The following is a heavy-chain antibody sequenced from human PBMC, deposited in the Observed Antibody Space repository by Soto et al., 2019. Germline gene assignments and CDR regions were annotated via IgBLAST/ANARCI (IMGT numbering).Heavy chain of an antibody. CDR3: IADLVGRSPFDY. J-gene: IGHJ4*02. CDR2: IKSKTDGGTI. Sequence: EVQLVESGGGLVKPGGSLRLSCAASGFTFSNAWMNWVRQAPGKGLEWVGRIKSKTDGGTIDYAAPVKGRFAISRDDSKNTLYLQMTSLNIEDTAVFYCIADLVGRSPFDYWGQGALVTVSS. V-gene: IGHV3-15*07. D-gene: IGHD2-8*02. CDR1: GFTFSNAW.